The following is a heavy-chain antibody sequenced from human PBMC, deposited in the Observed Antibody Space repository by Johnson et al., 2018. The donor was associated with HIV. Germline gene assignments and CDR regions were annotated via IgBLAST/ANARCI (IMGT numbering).Heavy chain of an antibody. D-gene: IGHD3-16*01. J-gene: IGHJ3*02. Sequence: EVQLVESGGGVVRPGGSLRLSCAASGFTFDDYGMSWVRQAPGKGLEWVSGINWNGGSTSYADSVKGRFTISRDNAKNSLYLQMNSLRAEDTAVYYCAKGEWGAGTDAFDIWGQGTMVTVSS. CDR2: INWNGGST. CDR1: GFTFDDYG. CDR3: AKGEWGAGTDAFDI. V-gene: IGHV3-20*04.